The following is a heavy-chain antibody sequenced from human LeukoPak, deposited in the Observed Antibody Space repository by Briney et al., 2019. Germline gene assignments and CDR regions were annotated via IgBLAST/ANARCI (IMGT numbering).Heavy chain of an antibody. CDR3: TKAPRSGPYCSDGVCYFDY. Sequence: GGSLRLSCAASGFTFSSYGMHWVRQAPGKGLEWVAVIWYEGSNKHYTDSVKGRFTISRDNSKNTLYLQTHSLRAEDTAVYYCTKAPRSGPYCSDGVCYFDYWGQGSLVIVSS. CDR1: GFTFSSYG. V-gene: IGHV3-33*06. D-gene: IGHD2-8*01. J-gene: IGHJ4*02. CDR2: IWYEGSNK.